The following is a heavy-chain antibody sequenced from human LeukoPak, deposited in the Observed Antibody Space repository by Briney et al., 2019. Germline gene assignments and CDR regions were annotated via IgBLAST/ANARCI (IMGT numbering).Heavy chain of an antibody. CDR3: AKVLAVGSGSYLPYGMDV. D-gene: IGHD3-10*01. J-gene: IGHJ6*02. V-gene: IGHV3-30*18. CDR1: GFTFSSYG. Sequence: GRSLRLFCAASGFTFSSYGMHGVRQAPGKGLEWVAVISYDGSNKYYADSVKGRFTISRDNSKNTLYLQMNSLRAEDTAVYYCAKVLAVGSGSYLPYGMDVWGQETTVTVSS. CDR2: ISYDGSNK.